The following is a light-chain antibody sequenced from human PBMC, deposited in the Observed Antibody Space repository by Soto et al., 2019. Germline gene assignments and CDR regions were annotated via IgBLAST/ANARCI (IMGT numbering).Light chain of an antibody. CDR3: QQSYNAPPWT. Sequence: DIQMTQSPSSLSASVGDRVTISCRASQSSSNYLNWYQQKPGKAPKLLIYGASSLQRGVPSRFSGSGSGTDFTLTISSLQPDDFAVYYCQQSYNAPPWTFGQGTNVEIK. V-gene: IGKV1-39*01. CDR1: QSSSNY. CDR2: GAS. J-gene: IGKJ1*01.